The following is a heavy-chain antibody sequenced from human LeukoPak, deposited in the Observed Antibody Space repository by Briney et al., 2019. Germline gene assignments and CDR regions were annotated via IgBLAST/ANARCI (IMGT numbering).Heavy chain of an antibody. CDR3: AKVISSGYYYYEAFDI. CDR1: GFTFSSYA. D-gene: IGHD3-22*01. V-gene: IGHV3-23*01. J-gene: IGHJ3*02. CDR2: ISGSGGST. Sequence: GGSLRLSCAASGFTFSSYAMSWVRQAPGKGLEWVSVISGSGGSTYYADSVKGRFTISRDNSKNTLYLQMNSLRAEDTAVYYCAKVISSGYYYYEAFDIWGQGTMVTVSS.